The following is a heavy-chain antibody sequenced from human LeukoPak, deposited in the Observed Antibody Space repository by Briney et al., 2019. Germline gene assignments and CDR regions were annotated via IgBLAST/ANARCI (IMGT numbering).Heavy chain of an antibody. J-gene: IGHJ4*02. V-gene: IGHV4-31*03. CDR2: IYYSGST. CDR3: ARDNYYGPGSFVY. D-gene: IGHD3-10*01. CDR1: GDSINGGGYY. Sequence: PSQTLSLNCTVSGDSINGGGYYWSWIRQHPGKGLEWIGYIYYSGSTYYNPSLKSRVTISVDTSKNQFSLKVNSVTVADTAVYYCARDNYYGPGSFVYWGQGTLVTVSS.